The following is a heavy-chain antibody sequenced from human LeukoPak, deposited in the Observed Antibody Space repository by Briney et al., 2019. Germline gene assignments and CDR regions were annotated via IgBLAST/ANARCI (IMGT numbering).Heavy chain of an antibody. CDR3: ARCSTCARSSGYYDAFDI. J-gene: IGHJ3*02. V-gene: IGHV5-51*01. CDR1: GGYW. CDR2: IYPVASDI. D-gene: IGHD3-22*01. Sequence: GESLKISCKYYGGYWIGWVRQMPGKRVEWMGIIYPVASDIRYSPSFQGQVTISGDGSTSTAYLQWSSLKASDTAMYYCARCSTCARSSGYYDAFDIWGQGTMVTVSS.